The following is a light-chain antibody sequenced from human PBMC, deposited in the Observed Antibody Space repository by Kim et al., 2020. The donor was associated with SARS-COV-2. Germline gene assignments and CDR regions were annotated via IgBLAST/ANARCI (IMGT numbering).Light chain of an antibody. V-gene: IGLV1-40*01. CDR2: GNS. CDR3: QSYDSSLSGSVV. J-gene: IGLJ2*01. CDR1: SSNSGAGYD. Sequence: VTSACTGSSSNSGAGYDVHWYQQLPGTAPKPLIYGNSNRPSGVPDRFSGSKSGTSASLAITGLQAEDEADYYCQSYDSSLSGSVVFGGGTQLTVL.